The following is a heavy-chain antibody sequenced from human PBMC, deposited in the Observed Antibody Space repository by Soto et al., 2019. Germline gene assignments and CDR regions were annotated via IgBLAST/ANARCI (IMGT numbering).Heavy chain of an antibody. D-gene: IGHD6-13*01. CDR2: ISSSSSYI. J-gene: IGHJ6*02. CDR3: ARDGMAAVNSDYYYYGMDV. CDR1: GFTFSSYS. V-gene: IGHV3-21*01. Sequence: PGGSLRLACAASGFTFSSYSMNWVRQAPGKGLEWVSSISSSSSYIYYADSVKGRFTISRDNAKNSLYLQMNSLRAEDTAVYYCARDGMAAVNSDYYYYGMDVWGQGTTVTVSS.